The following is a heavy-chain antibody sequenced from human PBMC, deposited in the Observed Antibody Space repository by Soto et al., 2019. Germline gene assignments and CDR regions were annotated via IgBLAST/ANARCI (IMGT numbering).Heavy chain of an antibody. CDR2: ISSSSSTI. Sequence: EVQLVESGGGLVQPGGSLRLSCAASGFTFSSYSMNWVRQAPGTGLEWVSYISSSSSTIYYADSVKGRFTISRDNAKNSLYLQMNSRRAEDPAVYYCARDDGLKSGGSGYWGQGTLVTVSS. J-gene: IGHJ4*02. CDR1: GFTFSSYS. D-gene: IGHD3-9*01. CDR3: ARDDGLKSGGSGY. V-gene: IGHV3-48*01.